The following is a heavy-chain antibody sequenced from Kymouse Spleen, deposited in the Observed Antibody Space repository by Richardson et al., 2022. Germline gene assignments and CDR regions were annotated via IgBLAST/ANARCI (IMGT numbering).Heavy chain of an antibody. D-gene: IGHD4-11,IGHD1-14*01,IGHD3-22*01. V-gene: IGHV6-1*01. CDR3: ARETAPRTIVTLYYYYYGMDV. J-gene: IGHJ6*02. CDR1: GDSVSSNSAA. Sequence: QVQLQQSGPGLVKPSQTLSLTCAISGDSVSSNSAAWNWIRQSPSRGLEWLGRTYYRSKWYNDYAVSVKSRITINPDTSKNQFSLQLNSVTPEDTAVYYCARETAPRTIVTLYYYYYGMDVWGQGTTVTVS. CDR2: TYYRSKWYN.